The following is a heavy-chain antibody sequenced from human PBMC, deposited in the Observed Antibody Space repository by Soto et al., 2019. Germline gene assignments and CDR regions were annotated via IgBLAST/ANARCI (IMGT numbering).Heavy chain of an antibody. CDR3: ARDLVVVPAAIRDAFDI. Sequence: EASVKVSCKDSGGTLGSYTISWVRQAPRQGLEWMGRIIPILGIANYAQKFQGRVTITADKSTSTAYMELSSLRSEDTAVYYCARDLVVVPAAIRDAFDIWGQGTMVTVSS. J-gene: IGHJ3*02. V-gene: IGHV1-69*04. CDR2: IIPILGIA. D-gene: IGHD2-2*01. CDR1: GGTLGSYT.